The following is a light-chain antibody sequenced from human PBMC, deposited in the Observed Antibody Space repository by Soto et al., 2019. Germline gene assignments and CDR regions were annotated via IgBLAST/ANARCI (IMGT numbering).Light chain of an antibody. CDR2: KAS. CDR1: QSISSW. V-gene: IGKV1-5*03. CDR3: QQYNDNWT. Sequence: DIQITRSTSTLSASVEESVTNTCRASQSISSWLAWYQQKPGKAPKLLIYKASSLESGVPSRFSGSGSGTEFTLAISSLQPDDSATYYCQQYNDNWTFGQGTKV. J-gene: IGKJ1*01.